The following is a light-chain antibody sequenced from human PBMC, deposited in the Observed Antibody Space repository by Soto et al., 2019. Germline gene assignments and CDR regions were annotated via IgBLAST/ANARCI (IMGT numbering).Light chain of an antibody. Sequence: EMVLTQSPGTLSLSPGERATLSCRASQSVSSSYLAWYQQKPGQAPRLLIYGASSRATGIPDRFSGSGSGTDFTLTISRLEPEDFAVYYCQQYGSSPFTFGPGTQLDIK. V-gene: IGKV3-20*01. CDR2: GAS. CDR1: QSVSSSY. CDR3: QQYGSSPFT. J-gene: IGKJ3*01.